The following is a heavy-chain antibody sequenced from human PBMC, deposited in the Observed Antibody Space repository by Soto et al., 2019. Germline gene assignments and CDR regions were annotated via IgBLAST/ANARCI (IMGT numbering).Heavy chain of an antibody. CDR3: ARVTMVIRDSDHFGVDV. D-gene: IGHD4-17*01. V-gene: IGHV4-38-2*02. Sequence: SEALSVTCLESGFPISSPYSWGWIRQPPGKGLEWIGSISHTGTTSYSPSLTSRVSISVDTSKNQVSLKLTSVTAADTAVYFCARVTMVIRDSDHFGVDVWGHGTTVTVSS. J-gene: IGHJ6*02. CDR1: GFPISSPYS. CDR2: ISHTGTT.